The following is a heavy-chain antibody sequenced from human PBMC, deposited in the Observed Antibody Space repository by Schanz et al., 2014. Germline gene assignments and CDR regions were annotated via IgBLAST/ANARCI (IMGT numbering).Heavy chain of an antibody. CDR3: ASLYDREYFDY. Sequence: VQLVESGGGLVKPGGSLKLSCSASGFTFRNYALSWVRQAPGKGLAWVSAIYGGGITYYADSVKGRFTISRDSSRNTLYLQMNSLRAEDTAVYYCASLYDREYFDYWGQGTLVTVSS. D-gene: IGHD2-8*01. CDR1: GFTFRNYA. J-gene: IGHJ4*02. CDR2: IYGGGIT. V-gene: IGHV3-66*01.